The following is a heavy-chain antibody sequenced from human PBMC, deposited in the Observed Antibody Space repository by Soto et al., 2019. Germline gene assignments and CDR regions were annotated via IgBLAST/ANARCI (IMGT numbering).Heavy chain of an antibody. D-gene: IGHD6-6*01. CDR1: GGSISSSSYY. CDR3: ARTKEEQLVSPWDPDY. J-gene: IGHJ4*02. Sequence: SETLSLTCTVSGGSISSSSYYWGWIRQPPGKGLEWIGSIYYSGSTYYNPSLKSRVTISVDTSKNQFSLKLSSVTAADTAVYYCARTKEEQLVSPWDPDYWGQGTLVTVSS. V-gene: IGHV4-39*01. CDR2: IYYSGST.